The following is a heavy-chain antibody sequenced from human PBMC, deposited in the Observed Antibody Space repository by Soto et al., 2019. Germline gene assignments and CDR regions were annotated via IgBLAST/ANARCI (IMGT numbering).Heavy chain of an antibody. CDR2: INAGNGNT. D-gene: IGHD2-15*01. Sequence: QVQLVQSGAEVKKPGASVKVSCKASGYTFTSYAMHWVRQAPGQRLEWMGWINAGNGNTKYSQKVQGRVIITRDTSASKAYMELSSLRSEDTAVYYCARDRSLGSCWSFDYWGQGTLVTVSS. J-gene: IGHJ4*02. CDR3: ARDRSLGSCWSFDY. V-gene: IGHV1-3*01. CDR1: GYTFTSYA.